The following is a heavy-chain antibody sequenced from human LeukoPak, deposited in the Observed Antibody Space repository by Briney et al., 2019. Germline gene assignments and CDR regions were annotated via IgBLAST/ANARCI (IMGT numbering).Heavy chain of an antibody. Sequence: GASVKVSCKASGGTFSSYAISWVRRAPGQGLEWMGGIIPIFGTANYAQKFQGRVTITADESTSTAYMELSSLRSEDTAVYYCAREVTWCSSTSCYSGAGFDYWGQGTLVTVSS. CDR2: IIPIFGTA. V-gene: IGHV1-69*13. J-gene: IGHJ4*02. CDR1: GGTFSSYA. CDR3: AREVTWCSSTSCYSGAGFDY. D-gene: IGHD2-2*01.